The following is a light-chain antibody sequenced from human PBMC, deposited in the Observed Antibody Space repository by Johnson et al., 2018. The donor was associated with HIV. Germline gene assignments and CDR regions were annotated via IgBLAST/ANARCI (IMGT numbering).Light chain of an antibody. CDR2: ENN. Sequence: QSVLTQPPSVSAAPGQRVTISCSGSSSNIANNYISWYQQLPGTATKLLIYENNKRPSGIPDRFSASKSGASATLGITGLQTGDEADYYCGTWDSSLTSGGIFGTGTTVTVL. CDR3: GTWDSSLTSGGI. CDR1: SSNIANNY. V-gene: IGLV1-51*02. J-gene: IGLJ1*01.